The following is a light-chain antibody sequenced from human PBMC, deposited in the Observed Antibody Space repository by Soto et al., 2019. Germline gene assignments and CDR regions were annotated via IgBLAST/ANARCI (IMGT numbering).Light chain of an antibody. V-gene: IGKV3-15*01. CDR2: GAS. CDR1: QNVNTN. Sequence: EVVMTQSPATLSVSPGDRATLSCRASQNVNTNLAWYQQQPGQAPRLLIFGASTWATGIPARFSGSGSGTEFTITISSLQPEDFAVYYCQQYNNWPLTFGGGTKVEIK. J-gene: IGKJ4*01. CDR3: QQYNNWPLT.